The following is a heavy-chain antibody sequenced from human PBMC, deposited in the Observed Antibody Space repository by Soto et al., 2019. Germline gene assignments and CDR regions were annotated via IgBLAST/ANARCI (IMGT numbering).Heavy chain of an antibody. Sequence: SETLSLTCAVSGGSISSGDYSWSWIRQPPGKGLEWIGYIYHSGSTYYNPSLKSRVTISVDRSKNQFSLKLSPVTAADTAVYYCARGSGDYYDSSGYYSFDYWGQGTLVTVSS. CDR3: ARGSGDYYDSSGYYSFDY. V-gene: IGHV4-30-2*01. CDR2: IYHSGST. CDR1: GGSISSGDYS. J-gene: IGHJ4*02. D-gene: IGHD3-22*01.